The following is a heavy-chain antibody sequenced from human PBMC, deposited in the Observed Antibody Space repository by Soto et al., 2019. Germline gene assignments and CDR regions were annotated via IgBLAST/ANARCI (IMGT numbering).Heavy chain of an antibody. V-gene: IGHV3-30*18. Sequence: QVQLVESGGGVVQPGRSLRLSCAASGFTFSSYGMHWVRQAPGKGLEWVAVISYDGSNKNYADSVKDRFTISRDNSKNTVYLQMNSLRAEDTAVYFCAKDTYYYDKSGYYVCDSWGQGTLVTVSS. CDR2: ISYDGSNK. D-gene: IGHD3-22*01. CDR3: AKDTYYYDKSGYYVCDS. J-gene: IGHJ4*02. CDR1: GFTFSSYG.